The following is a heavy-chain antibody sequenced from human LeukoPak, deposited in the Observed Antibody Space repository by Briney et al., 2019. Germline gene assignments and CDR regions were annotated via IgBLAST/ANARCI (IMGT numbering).Heavy chain of an antibody. CDR2: IYYSGST. CDR1: GGSISSGGYY. J-gene: IGHJ4*02. CDR3: ARRYCSSTSCYEPYFDY. V-gene: IGHV4-31*03. D-gene: IGHD2-2*01. Sequence: SETLSLTCTVSGGSISSGGYYWSWIRQHPGKGLEWIGYIYYSGSTYYNPSLKSRVTIPVDTSKNQFSLKLSSVTAADTAVYYCARRYCSSTSCYEPYFDYWGQGTLVTVSS.